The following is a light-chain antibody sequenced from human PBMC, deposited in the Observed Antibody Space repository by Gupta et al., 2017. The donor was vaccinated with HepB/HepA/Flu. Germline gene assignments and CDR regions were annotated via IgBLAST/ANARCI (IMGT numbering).Light chain of an antibody. Sequence: DIQLTQSPSSLSASVGDRVTITCRASQSIGTSLNWYHHKPGKAPKLLIYGASTLQSGVPSRFSGSGSGTDFTLTISRLQPEDFATFHCQQSYTMPWTFGQGTKVEVK. CDR1: QSIGTS. V-gene: IGKV1-39*01. CDR3: QQSYTMPWT. CDR2: GAS. J-gene: IGKJ1*01.